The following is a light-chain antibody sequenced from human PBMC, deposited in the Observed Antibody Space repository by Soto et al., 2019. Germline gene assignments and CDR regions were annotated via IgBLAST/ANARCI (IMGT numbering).Light chain of an antibody. Sequence: QSVLTQPRSVSGSPGQSVTISCTGTSSDVGGYNYVSWYQQHPGHAPKLMIYDVSKRPSGVPDRFSGSKSGNTASLTISGLQAEDEADYYFCSYAGSYTFVFGTGTKLTVL. CDR2: DVS. CDR1: SSDVGGYNY. CDR3: CSYAGSYTFV. J-gene: IGLJ1*01. V-gene: IGLV2-11*01.